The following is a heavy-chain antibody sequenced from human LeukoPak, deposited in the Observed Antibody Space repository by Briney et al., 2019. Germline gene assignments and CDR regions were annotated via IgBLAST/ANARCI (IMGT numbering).Heavy chain of an antibody. CDR3: TTDEDWNYARKDV. J-gene: IGHJ6*02. V-gene: IGHV3-15*04. CDR1: GFTFSDFW. CDR2: TVSEIDGGTT. D-gene: IGHD1-7*01. Sequence: GGSLRLSCAASGFTFSDFWINWVRQVPGKGLEWVGQTVSEIDGGTTDYATPVKGRFTISRDDSKSTLYLQMNSLKIEDTAVYYCTTDEDWNYARKDVWGQGATVIVSS.